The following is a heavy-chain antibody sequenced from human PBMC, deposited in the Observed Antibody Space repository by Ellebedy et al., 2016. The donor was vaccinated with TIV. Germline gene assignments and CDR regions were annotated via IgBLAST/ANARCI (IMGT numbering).Heavy chain of an antibody. CDR2: IYGAGST. Sequence: GESLKISCAASGFTVSTSYMSWVRQAPGKGLEWVSVIYGAGSTYYPDSVKGRFTISRHNSKNTLYLQMNSLRAEDTAVYYCARSMAAAGKYPDYWGQGTLVTVSS. J-gene: IGHJ4*02. CDR1: GFTVSTSY. D-gene: IGHD6-13*01. V-gene: IGHV3-53*04. CDR3: ARSMAAAGKYPDY.